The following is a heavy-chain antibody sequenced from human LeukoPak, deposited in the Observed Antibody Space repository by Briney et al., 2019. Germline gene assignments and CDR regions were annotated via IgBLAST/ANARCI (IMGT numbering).Heavy chain of an antibody. Sequence: GGSLRLSCSTSGFDFNSYSINWVRQAPGKGLQWISYISTTSSTIYYADSVKGRFTISRDNSKNTLYLQMNSLRAEDTAVYYCAKAPRPDIAAADYWGQGTLVTVSS. J-gene: IGHJ4*02. D-gene: IGHD6-13*01. CDR3: AKAPRPDIAAADY. CDR1: GFDFNSYS. CDR2: ISTTSSTI. V-gene: IGHV3-48*01.